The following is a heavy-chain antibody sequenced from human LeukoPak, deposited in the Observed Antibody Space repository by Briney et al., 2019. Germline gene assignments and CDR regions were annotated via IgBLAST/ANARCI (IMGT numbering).Heavy chain of an antibody. CDR3: ARGPQGWTVTSSQTYFDY. J-gene: IGHJ4*02. CDR2: MSGSGSRT. D-gene: IGHD4-17*01. CDR1: GFTFSNYA. V-gene: IGHV3-23*01. Sequence: GGSQRLSCEASGFTFSNYAMSWVRQAAGKVLEWVSAMSGSGSRTYYADCVKGRFTISRDNSKNTLHLQMNSLRAEDTAVYYCARGPQGWTVTSSQTYFDYWGQGTLVTVSS.